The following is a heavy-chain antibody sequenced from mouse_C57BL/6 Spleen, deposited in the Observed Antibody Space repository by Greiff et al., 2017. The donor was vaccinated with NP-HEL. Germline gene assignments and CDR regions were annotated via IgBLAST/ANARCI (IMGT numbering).Heavy chain of an antibody. D-gene: IGHD2-1*01. CDR1: GYTFTSYT. CDR3: ARGGYGNYLYYFDY. J-gene: IGHJ2*01. CDR2: INPSSGYT. Sequence: VQLQQSGAELARPGASVKMSCKASGYTFTSYTMHWVKQRPGQGLEWIGYINPSSGYTKYNQKFKDKATLTADKSSSTAYMQLSSLTSEDSAVYYCARGGYGNYLYYFDYWGQGTTLTVSS. V-gene: IGHV1-4*01.